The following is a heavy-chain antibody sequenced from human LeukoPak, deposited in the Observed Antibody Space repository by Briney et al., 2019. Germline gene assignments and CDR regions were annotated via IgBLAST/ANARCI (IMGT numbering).Heavy chain of an antibody. Sequence: GGSLRLSCAASGFTFSDYYMSWIRQAPGKGLEWVSYISSSSSYTNYADSVKGRFTISRDNAKNTLYLQMNSLRAEDTAVYYCARYCSGGSCYGDLDYWGQGTLVTVSS. J-gene: IGHJ4*02. V-gene: IGHV3-11*06. CDR2: ISSSSSYT. CDR3: ARYCSGGSCYGDLDY. CDR1: GFTFSDYY. D-gene: IGHD2-15*01.